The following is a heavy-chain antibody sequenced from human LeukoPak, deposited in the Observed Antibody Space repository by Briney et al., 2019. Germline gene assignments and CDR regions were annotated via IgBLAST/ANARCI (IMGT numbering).Heavy chain of an antibody. V-gene: IGHV4-59*11. CDR3: ARGKGYFDY. J-gene: IGHJ4*02. Sequence: SSETLSLTCTVSRGSISGHYWSWIRQPPGKGLEWIGYIYYSGSTNYNPSLKSRVTISADTSENQSSLKLSSVTAADTAVYYCARGKGYFDYWGQGTLVTVSS. CDR1: RGSISGHY. CDR2: IYYSGST.